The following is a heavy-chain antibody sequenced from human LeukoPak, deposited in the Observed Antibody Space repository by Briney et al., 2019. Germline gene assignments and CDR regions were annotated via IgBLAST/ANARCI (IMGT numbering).Heavy chain of an antibody. V-gene: IGHV4-59*08. CDR3: AREVGARAFDI. Sequence: SETLSLTCTVSGGSISIYYWSWIRQPPGKGLEWIGYIYYSVSTNYNPSLKSRVTISVDTSKNQFSLKLSSVTAADTAVYYCAREVGARAFDIWGQGTMVTVSS. CDR1: GGSISIYY. CDR2: IYYSVST. D-gene: IGHD1-26*01. J-gene: IGHJ3*02.